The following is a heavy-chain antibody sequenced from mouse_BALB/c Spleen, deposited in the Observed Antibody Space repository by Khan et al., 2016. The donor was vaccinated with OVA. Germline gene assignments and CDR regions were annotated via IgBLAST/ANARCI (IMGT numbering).Heavy chain of an antibody. CDR2: INTYTGET. V-gene: IGHV9-3-1*01. CDR3: ARGYWDFDV. Sequence: QIQLVQSGPELKKPGETVKISCKASGYTFTNYGMTWVKQPPGKGLKWMGWINTYTGETTYVDDFKGRFAFSWETSASTAYLQINNLKTEDTATYFCARGYWDFDVWGAGTTVTVSS. CDR1: GYTFTNYG. J-gene: IGHJ1*01. D-gene: IGHD1-1*01.